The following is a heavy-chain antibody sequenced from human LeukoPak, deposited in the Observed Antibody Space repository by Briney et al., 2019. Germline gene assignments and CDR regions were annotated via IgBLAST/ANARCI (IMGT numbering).Heavy chain of an antibody. J-gene: IGHJ4*02. CDR2: ISAYNGNT. CDR1: GYTFTSYG. V-gene: IGHV1-18*01. CDR3: ARDPVPYDILTGYYAY. Sequence: GASVKVSCKASGYTFTSYGISWVRQAPGQGLEWMRWISAYNGNTNYAQKLQGRVTMTTDTSTSTAYMELRSLRSDDTAVYYCARDPVPYDILTGYYAYWGQGTLVTVSS. D-gene: IGHD3-9*01.